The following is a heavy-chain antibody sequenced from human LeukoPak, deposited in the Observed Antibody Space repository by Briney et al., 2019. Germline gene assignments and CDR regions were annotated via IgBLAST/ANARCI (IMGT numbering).Heavy chain of an antibody. CDR3: VRHIGETGIQLWLRVFDY. V-gene: IGHV4-39*01. Sequence: SETLSLTCTVSGDSISSSSFYWGWIRQPPGKGLEWIGSFHYSGSTYKNPSLNSRVTQSVDTSKNQFSLKLSSVTAADAALYYCVRHIGETGIQLWLRVFDYWGQGTLVTVSS. CDR1: GDSISSSSFY. D-gene: IGHD5-18*01. CDR2: FHYSGST. J-gene: IGHJ4*02.